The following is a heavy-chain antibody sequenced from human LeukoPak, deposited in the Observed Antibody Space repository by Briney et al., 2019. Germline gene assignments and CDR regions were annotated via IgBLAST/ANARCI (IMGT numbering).Heavy chain of an antibody. CDR3: ARGSVRRQCFDY. V-gene: IGHV1-69*04. CDR2: IIPILGIA. CDR1: GGTFSSYA. Sequence: ASVKVSCKASGGTFSSYAISWVRQAPGQGLEWMGRIIPILGIANYAQKFQGRVTMTRNTSISTAYMELSSLRSEDTAVYYCARGSVRRQCFDYWGQGTLVTVSS. J-gene: IGHJ4*02. D-gene: IGHD4-17*01.